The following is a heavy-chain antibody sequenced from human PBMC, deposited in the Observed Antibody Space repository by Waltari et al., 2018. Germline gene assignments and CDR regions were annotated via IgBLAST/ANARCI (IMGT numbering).Heavy chain of an antibody. CDR3: ARGRAYDFWSGYPYYFDY. CDR1: GGSFSGYY. D-gene: IGHD3-3*01. V-gene: IGHV4-34*01. CDR2: INPSGST. Sequence: QVQLQQWGAGLLKPSETLSLTCAVYGGSFSGYYWSWIRQPPGKGREWIGEINPSGSTNDNPSLKSRVTISVDTSKNQFSLKLSSVTAADTAVYYCARGRAYDFWSGYPYYFDYWGQGTLVTVSS. J-gene: IGHJ4*02.